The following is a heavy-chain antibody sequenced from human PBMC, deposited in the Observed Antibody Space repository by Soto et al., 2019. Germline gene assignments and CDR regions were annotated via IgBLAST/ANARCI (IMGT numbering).Heavy chain of an antibody. CDR2: INHSGST. CDR1: GGSFSCYY. CDR3: ARGTXGYQLLYRLYYYYGMDV. D-gene: IGHD2-2*02. Sequence: SETLSLTCAVYGGSFSCYYWSWIRQPPGKGLEWIGEINHSGSTNYNPSLKGRVTISVDTSKNQFSLKLSSVTAADTAVYYCARGTXGYQLLYRLYYYYGMDVWGQGTTVTVSS. V-gene: IGHV4-34*01. J-gene: IGHJ6*02.